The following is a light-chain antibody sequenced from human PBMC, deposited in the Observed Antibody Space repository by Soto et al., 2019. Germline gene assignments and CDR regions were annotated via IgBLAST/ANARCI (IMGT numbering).Light chain of an antibody. CDR1: SGSVSTTYY. J-gene: IGLJ2*01. CDR3: MLYMGGGLVV. V-gene: IGLV8-61*01. CDR2: STN. Sequence: QAVVTQEPSFSVSPGGTVTLTCGLTSGSVSTTYYPSWYQQTPGQAPRTLIYSTNIRSSGVPDRFSGSILGNMAALTITGAQADDESDYHCMLYMGGGLVVFGGGTQLTVL.